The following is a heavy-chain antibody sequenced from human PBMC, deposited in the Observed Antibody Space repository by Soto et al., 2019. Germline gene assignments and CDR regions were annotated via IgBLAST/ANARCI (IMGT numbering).Heavy chain of an antibody. V-gene: IGHV4-39*01. J-gene: IGHJ6*02. Sequence: PSETLSLTCTVPGGSISSSSYYWGWIRQPPGKGLEWIGSIYYSGSTYYNPSLKSRVTISVDTSKNQFSLKLSSVTAADTAVYYCATLGARPNYYYYGMDVWGQGTKVTVSS. CDR1: GGSISSSSYY. CDR3: ATLGARPNYYYYGMDV. D-gene: IGHD6-6*01. CDR2: IYYSGST.